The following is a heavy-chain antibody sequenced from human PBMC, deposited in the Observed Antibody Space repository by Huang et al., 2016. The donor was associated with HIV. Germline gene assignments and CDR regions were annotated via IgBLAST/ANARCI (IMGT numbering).Heavy chain of an antibody. CDR3: AASSPDVGAGVLRSAFDI. J-gene: IGHJ3*02. CDR2: FDPEEGET. V-gene: IGHV1-24*01. Sequence: QAQLVESGAELKKSGASVRVSCKVSGYTVSELSLHWVRQAPEKGLEWMGGFDPEEGETIYAQRLQGRVTMTEDTTTDTAYRELSSLRREDPAVYYCAASSPDVGAGVLRSAFDIWGQGTMVTVSS. CDR1: GYTVSELS. D-gene: IGHD3-10*01.